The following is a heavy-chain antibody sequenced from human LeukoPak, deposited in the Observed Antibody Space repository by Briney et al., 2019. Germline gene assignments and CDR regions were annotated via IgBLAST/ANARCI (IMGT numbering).Heavy chain of an antibody. V-gene: IGHV4-34*01. Sequence: SETLSLTCSVYGGSFSGYYWSWIRRPPGKGLEWIGEINHSGSTNYNPSLKSRVTISVDTSKNQFSLKLSSVTAADTAVYYCARSYCSSTSCYHGTQAEYCFDYWGQGTLVTVSS. CDR1: GGSFSGYY. CDR3: ARSYCSSTSCYHGTQAEYCFDY. J-gene: IGHJ4*02. CDR2: INHSGST. D-gene: IGHD2-2*01.